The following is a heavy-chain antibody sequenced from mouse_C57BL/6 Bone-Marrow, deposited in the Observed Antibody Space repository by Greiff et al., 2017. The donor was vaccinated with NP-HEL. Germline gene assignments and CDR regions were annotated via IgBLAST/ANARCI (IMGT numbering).Heavy chain of an antibody. CDR2: INPNNGGT. V-gene: IGHV1-22*01. Sequence: EVQLQQSGPELVKPGASVKMSCKASGYTFTDYNMHWVKQSHGKSLEWIGYINPNNGGTSYNQKFKGKATLTVNKSSSTAYMELRSLTSEDSAVYYCARPIYYDYDGGWYFDVWGTGTTVTVSS. CDR3: ARPIYYDYDGGWYFDV. D-gene: IGHD2-4*01. CDR1: GYTFTDYN. J-gene: IGHJ1*03.